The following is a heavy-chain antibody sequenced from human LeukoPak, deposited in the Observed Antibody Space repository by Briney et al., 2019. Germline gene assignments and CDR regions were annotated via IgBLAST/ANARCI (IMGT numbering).Heavy chain of an antibody. CDR3: TKEAASGSRYSFDY. J-gene: IGHJ4*02. Sequence: GSSLRLSCAASGFTFSRYGMHWVRQAPGKGLEWVAVVSDDGRTVYYAESVKGRFTIARDNSKNTVYLQMNSLRVEDTAVFYCTKEAASGSRYSFDYWGQGTLVTVSS. V-gene: IGHV3-30*18. CDR2: VSDDGRTV. CDR1: GFTFSRYG. D-gene: IGHD1-26*01.